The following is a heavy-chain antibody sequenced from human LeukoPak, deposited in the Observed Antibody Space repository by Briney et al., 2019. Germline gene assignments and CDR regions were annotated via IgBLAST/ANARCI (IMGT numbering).Heavy chain of an antibody. J-gene: IGHJ5*02. V-gene: IGHV3-11*01. CDR3: ARAKVYYYDSSGLFDP. D-gene: IGHD3-22*01. CDR2: ISSSGSTI. Sequence: PGGSLRLSCAASGFTFSDYYMSWIRQAPGKGLEWVSYISSSGSTIYYADSVKGRFTISRDNAKNSLYLQMNSLRAEDTAVYYCARAKVYYYDSSGLFDPWDQGTLVTVSS. CDR1: GFTFSDYY.